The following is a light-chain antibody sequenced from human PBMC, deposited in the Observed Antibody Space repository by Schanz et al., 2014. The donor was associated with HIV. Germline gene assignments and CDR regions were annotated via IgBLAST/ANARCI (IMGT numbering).Light chain of an antibody. V-gene: IGLV1-51*01. CDR1: AFNVGQNY. J-gene: IGLJ2*01. CDR2: GTH. Sequence: QSVLTQPPSVSAAPGQRVTISCSGSAFNVGQNYVSWYQQFPGTAPKLLIYGTHDRLSEIPDRFSGSKTGTSATLAIVGLQTGDEADYYCATWDRTLSALVFGGGTKVTVL. CDR3: ATWDRTLSALV.